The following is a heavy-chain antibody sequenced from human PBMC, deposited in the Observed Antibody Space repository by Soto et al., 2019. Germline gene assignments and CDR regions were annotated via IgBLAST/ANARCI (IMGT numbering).Heavy chain of an antibody. CDR3: ARDWVWFGAHPIDY. D-gene: IGHD3-10*01. J-gene: IGHJ4*02. CDR1: GFTFSNYG. V-gene: IGHV3-30*03. CDR2: ISSDGSNK. Sequence: QVQLVESGGGVVQTGRSLRLSCAASGFTFSNYGMHWVRQAPGKGLEWVAVISSDGSNKYYADSVKGRFTISRDNSENTLFLQVNNLRTEDTAVYYCARDWVWFGAHPIDYWGQRTLVTVSS.